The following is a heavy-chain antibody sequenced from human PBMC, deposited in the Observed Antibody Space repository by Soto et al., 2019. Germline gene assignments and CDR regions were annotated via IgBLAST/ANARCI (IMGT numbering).Heavy chain of an antibody. CDR1: GGSFSGHS. CDR3: STRAYDTNGYYRFDP. CDR2: INHSGRV. Sequence: QVQLQQWGAGLLKPSETLSLTCAVYGGSFSGHSWTWIRQSPGKGLEWIGDINHSGRVNYSPSLKSRVTISLDTSKNQFSLTLSAVTAADTAMYYWSTRAYDTNGYYRFDPWGQGTRVTVSS. J-gene: IGHJ5*01. D-gene: IGHD3-22*01. V-gene: IGHV4-34*01.